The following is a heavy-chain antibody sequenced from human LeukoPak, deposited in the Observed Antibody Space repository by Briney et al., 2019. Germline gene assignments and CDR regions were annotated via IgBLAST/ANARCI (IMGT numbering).Heavy chain of an antibody. V-gene: IGHV3-21*01. D-gene: IGHD3-22*01. CDR1: GFTFSSYS. Sequence: PGGSLRLSCAASGFTFSSYSMNWVRQAPGKGLEWVSSISSSSSYIYYADSVKGRFTISRDNAKNSLYLQMNSLRAEDTAVYYCARVRYYYDSSGYTNDYWGQGTLVIVSS. J-gene: IGHJ4*02. CDR2: ISSSSSYI. CDR3: ARVRYYYDSSGYTNDY.